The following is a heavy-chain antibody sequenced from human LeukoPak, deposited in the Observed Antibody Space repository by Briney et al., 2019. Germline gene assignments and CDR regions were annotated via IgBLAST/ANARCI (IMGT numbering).Heavy chain of an antibody. CDR2: IYTSGSN. Sequence: SETLSLXCTVSGGSISSYYWSWIRQPAGKGLEWIGRIYTSGSNNYTPSLKSRVTMSVDTSKNQFSLKLSSVTAADTAVYYCATEMASLRGLDYWGQGTLVTVSS. D-gene: IGHD3-10*01. V-gene: IGHV4-4*07. CDR1: GGSISSYY. CDR3: ATEMASLRGLDY. J-gene: IGHJ4*02.